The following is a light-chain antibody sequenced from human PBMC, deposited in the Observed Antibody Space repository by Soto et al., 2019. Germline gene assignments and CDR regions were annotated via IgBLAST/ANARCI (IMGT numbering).Light chain of an antibody. CDR2: GAS. J-gene: IGKJ1*01. CDR3: QQYGSTPRT. CDR1: QSVSSSH. V-gene: IGKV3-20*01. Sequence: EIVLTQSPGTLSLSPGERVTLSCRASQSVSSSHLAWYQQKPGQAPRLLIYGASSRATGIPDRFSGSGSGTDFTLTISRLESEDFAVYYCQQYGSTPRTLGQGTKVEIK.